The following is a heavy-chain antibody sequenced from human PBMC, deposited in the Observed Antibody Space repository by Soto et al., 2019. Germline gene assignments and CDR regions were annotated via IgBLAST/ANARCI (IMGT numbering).Heavy chain of an antibody. CDR1: GFTFSSDW. V-gene: IGHV3-74*01. Sequence: PGGSLRLSCATSGFTFSSDWMHWVRQAPGKGLVWVSRINKDGSYKNYADFVEGRFTISRDNSKNTLYLQMNSLRAEDTAVYYCAKNRLRFLEWPTDAFDIWGQGTMVTVS. CDR3: AKNRLRFLEWPTDAFDI. J-gene: IGHJ3*02. D-gene: IGHD3-3*01. CDR2: INKDGSYK.